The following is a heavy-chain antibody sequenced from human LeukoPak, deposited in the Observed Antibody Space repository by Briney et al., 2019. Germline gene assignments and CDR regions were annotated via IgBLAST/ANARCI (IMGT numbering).Heavy chain of an antibody. D-gene: IGHD3-22*01. J-gene: IGHJ4*02. V-gene: IGHV4-39*07. CDR3: ARDQATIILGYFDY. CDR2: ASYSGST. Sequence: SETLSLTCSVSGGSISSTYYYWGWIRQPPGKGLEWIGSASYSGSTYYNLSLKSRVTISVDSSKNQFSLKLSSVTAADTAVYYCARDQATIILGYFDYWGQGTLVTVSS. CDR1: GGSISSTYYY.